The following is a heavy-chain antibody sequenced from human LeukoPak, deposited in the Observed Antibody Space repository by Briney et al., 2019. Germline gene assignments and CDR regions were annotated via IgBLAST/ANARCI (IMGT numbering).Heavy chain of an antibody. CDR1: GYTFTSYA. CDR2: INAGNGNT. Sequence: ASVKVSCKASGYTFTSYAMHWVRQAPGQRFEWMGWINAGNGNTRYSQKFQGRVTITRDTSASTASMELSSLRSEDTAVYYCARRDDYKYFDCRGQGTLVTVSS. J-gene: IGHJ4*02. V-gene: IGHV1-3*01. D-gene: IGHD4/OR15-4a*01. CDR3: ARRDDYKYFDC.